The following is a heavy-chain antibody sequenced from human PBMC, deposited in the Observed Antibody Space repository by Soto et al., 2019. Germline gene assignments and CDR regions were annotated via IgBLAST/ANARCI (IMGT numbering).Heavy chain of an antibody. J-gene: IGHJ2*01. CDR2: ISSNGGST. Sequence: EVQLVESGGGLVQPGGSLRLSCAASGFTFSSYAMHWVRQAPGKGLEYVSAISSNGGSTYYANSVKGRFTISRDNSKNPLYLQMGSLRAEDMAVYYCARDQGGIEWYFDLWGRGTLVTVSS. V-gene: IGHV3-64*01. CDR3: ARDQGGIEWYFDL. CDR1: GFTFSSYA.